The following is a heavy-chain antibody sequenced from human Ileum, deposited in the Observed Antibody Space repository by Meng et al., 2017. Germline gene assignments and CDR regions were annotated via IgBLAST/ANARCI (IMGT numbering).Heavy chain of an antibody. CDR2: ISPGSDYI. CDR3: ARDTTGWARDY. D-gene: IGHD6-19*01. J-gene: IGHJ4*02. V-gene: IGHV3-21*01. CDR1: GFTFSYYS. Sequence: GESLKISCSASGFTFSYYSMNWIRQTPEKGLEWVSSISPGSDYIYYADSLESRFTVSRDNAKNSLYLQMNSLRVEDTAVYYCARDTTGWARDYWGQGTLVTVSS.